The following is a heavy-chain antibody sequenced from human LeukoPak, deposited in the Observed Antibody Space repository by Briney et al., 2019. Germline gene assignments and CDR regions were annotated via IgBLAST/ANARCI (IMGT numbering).Heavy chain of an antibody. CDR3: ARDSLGYCSSTSCPQYYYYGMDV. V-gene: IGHV1-18*01. J-gene: IGHJ6*02. Sequence: ASVKVSCKASGYTFTSYGISWVRQAPGQGLEWMGWISAYNGNQTYAQKLQGRVTMTTDTSTSTAYMELRSLRSDDTAVYYCARDSLGYCSSTSCPQYYYYGMDVWGQGTTVTVSS. D-gene: IGHD2-2*01. CDR1: GYTFTSYG. CDR2: ISAYNGNQ.